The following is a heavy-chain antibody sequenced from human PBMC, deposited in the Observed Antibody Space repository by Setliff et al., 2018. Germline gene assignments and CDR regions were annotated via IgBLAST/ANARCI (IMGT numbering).Heavy chain of an antibody. CDR3: ARNWVTAQHYYYGMDV. V-gene: IGHV3-49*04. CDR1: GFTFGDYA. D-gene: IGHD2-21*02. J-gene: IGHJ6*02. Sequence: PGGSLRLSCTASGFTFGDYAMSWVRQAPGRGLEWVGFIRSKAYGGTTEYAASVKGRFTISRDDSKSIAYLQMNSLRAEDAAIYYCARNWVTAQHYYYGMDVWGQGTTVTVSS. CDR2: IRSKAYGGTT.